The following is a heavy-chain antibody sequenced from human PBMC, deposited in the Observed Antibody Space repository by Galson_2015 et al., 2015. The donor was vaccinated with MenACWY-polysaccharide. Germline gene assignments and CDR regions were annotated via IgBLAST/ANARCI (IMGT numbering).Heavy chain of an antibody. J-gene: IGHJ5*02. D-gene: IGHD3-3*01. CDR3: ARDIWSGSFDP. Sequence: SLRLSCAASGFTFSSYEMNWVRQAPGKGLEWVSYISSSGSTIYYADSVKGRFTISRDNAKNSLYLQMNSLRAEDTAVYYCARDIWSGSFDPWGQGTLVTVSS. V-gene: IGHV3-48*03. CDR2: ISSSGSTI. CDR1: GFTFSSYE.